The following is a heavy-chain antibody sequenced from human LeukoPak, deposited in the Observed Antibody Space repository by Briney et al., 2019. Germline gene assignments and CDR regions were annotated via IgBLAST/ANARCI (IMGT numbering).Heavy chain of an antibody. CDR2: IYYSGST. CDR1: GGSISSSSYY. CDR3: ARHRWGYCSSTSCHNWFDP. D-gene: IGHD2-2*01. V-gene: IGHV4-39*01. Sequence: PSETLSLTCTVSGGSISSSSYYWGWTRQPPGKGLEWIGSIYYSGSTYYNPSLKSRVTISVDTSKNQFSLKLSSVTAADTAVYYCARHRWGYCSSTSCHNWFDPWGQGTLVTVSS. J-gene: IGHJ5*02.